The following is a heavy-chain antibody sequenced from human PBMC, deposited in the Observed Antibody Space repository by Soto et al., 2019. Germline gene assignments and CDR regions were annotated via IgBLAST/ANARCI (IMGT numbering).Heavy chain of an antibody. J-gene: IGHJ4*02. Sequence: SETLSLTCAVYGGSFSGYYWSWIRQPPGKGLEWIGEINHSGSTNYNPSLKSRVTISVDTSKNQFSLKLSSVTAADTAVYYCARGHIVVVPAERSYFDYWGQGTLVTVSS. D-gene: IGHD2-2*01. CDR1: GGSFSGYY. CDR2: INHSGST. V-gene: IGHV4-34*01. CDR3: ARGHIVVVPAERSYFDY.